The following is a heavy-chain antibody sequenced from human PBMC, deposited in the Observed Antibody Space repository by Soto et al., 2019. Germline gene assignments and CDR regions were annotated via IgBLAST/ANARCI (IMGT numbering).Heavy chain of an antibody. Sequence: GGSLRLSCAASGFTFSNNWMHWVRQAPGKGPVWVSRINSDGSSTTYADSVKGRFTISRDNAKNTLYLQMNSLRAEDTAVYYCARDMIGGFDPWGQGTLVTVSS. CDR1: GFTFSNNW. V-gene: IGHV3-74*03. D-gene: IGHD3-22*01. CDR3: ARDMIGGFDP. CDR2: INSDGSST. J-gene: IGHJ5*02.